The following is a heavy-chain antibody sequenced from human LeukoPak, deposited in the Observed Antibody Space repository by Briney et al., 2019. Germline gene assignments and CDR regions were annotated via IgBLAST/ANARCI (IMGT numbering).Heavy chain of an antibody. V-gene: IGHV3-74*01. CDR2: FNSDGSFT. D-gene: IGHD5-12*01. CDR3: ARAPGGSDYDLYVDY. J-gene: IGHJ4*02. CDR1: GFTFSSYW. Sequence: PGGSLRLSRAASGFTFSSYWMHWVRQAPGKGVVWVSRFNSDGSFTHYADSVRGGFTISRENAKHTLYLQMSSMRAEDTAVYYCARAPGGSDYDLYVDYWGQGTLVTVSS.